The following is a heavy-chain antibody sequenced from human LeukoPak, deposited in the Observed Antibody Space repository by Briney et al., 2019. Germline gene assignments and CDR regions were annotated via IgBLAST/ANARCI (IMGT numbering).Heavy chain of an antibody. CDR2: IYYSGST. D-gene: IGHD1-26*01. Sequence: TSQTLSLTCTVSGGSISSGDYYWSWIRQPPGKGLEWIGYIYYSGSTYYNPSLKSRVTISVDTSKNQFSLKLSSVTAADTAVYYCARDLLGANHYYYGMDVWGQGTTVTVSS. CDR3: ARDLLGANHYYYGMDV. CDR1: GGSISSGDYY. J-gene: IGHJ6*02. V-gene: IGHV4-30-4*01.